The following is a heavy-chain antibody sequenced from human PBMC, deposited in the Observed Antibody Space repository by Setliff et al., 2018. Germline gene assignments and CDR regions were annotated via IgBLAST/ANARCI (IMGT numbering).Heavy chain of an antibody. Sequence: PSETLSLTCTVSGDSISSRTHYWSWIRQPAGKGLEWIGHIYTSWSTIYNPSLKSRLTISVDTSKNQFSLKLSSVTAADTAVYYCARMSGFLYMDVWGKGTTVTVSS. D-gene: IGHD3-3*01. CDR2: IYTSWST. J-gene: IGHJ6*03. V-gene: IGHV4-61*09. CDR3: ARMSGFLYMDV. CDR1: GDSISSRTHY.